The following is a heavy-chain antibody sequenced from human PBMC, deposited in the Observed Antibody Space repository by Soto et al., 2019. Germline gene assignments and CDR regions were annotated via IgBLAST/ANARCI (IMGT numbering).Heavy chain of an antibody. V-gene: IGHV3-7*05. J-gene: IGHJ4*02. CDR3: SRVRGSYDVTDF. CDR1: GFTFSNYW. D-gene: IGHD1-26*01. CDR2: IKQGGGEK. Sequence: GGSLRLSCAASGFTFSNYWMSWVRQAPGKGLEWVANIKQGGGEKYYVDSVKGRFTISRDNAKNSLYLQMNSLRPEDTAVYYCSRVRGSYDVTDFWGQGTLVTVSS.